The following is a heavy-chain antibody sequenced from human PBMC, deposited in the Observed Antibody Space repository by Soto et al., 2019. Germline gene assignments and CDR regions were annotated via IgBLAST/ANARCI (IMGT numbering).Heavy chain of an antibody. Sequence: SETLSLTCSVSGGSINSYWWSWIRQPAGKGLEWIGRVYSSGTTDYNPSLNSRATLSVETSKNQFSLKPSSVTAADTAVYYCARDIGSYAYGEGYWGQGIQVTVSS. J-gene: IGHJ4*02. CDR2: VYSSGTT. CDR3: ARDIGSYAYGEGY. CDR1: GGSINSYW. V-gene: IGHV4-4*07. D-gene: IGHD3-10*01.